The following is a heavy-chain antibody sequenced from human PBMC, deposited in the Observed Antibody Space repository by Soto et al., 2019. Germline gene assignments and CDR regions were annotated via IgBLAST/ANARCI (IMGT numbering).Heavy chain of an antibody. CDR3: AREGGRYCSGGSCQVDY. CDR2: IYYSGNT. D-gene: IGHD2-15*01. V-gene: IGHV4-39*02. CDR1: GGSISSSSYY. Sequence: ETLSLTCTVSGGSISSSSYYWGWIRQPPGKGLEWIGSIYYSGNTYYTPSLKSRVTISVDTSKNQFSLKLSSVTAADTAVYYCAREGGRYCSGGSCQVDYWGQGTLVTVSS. J-gene: IGHJ4*02.